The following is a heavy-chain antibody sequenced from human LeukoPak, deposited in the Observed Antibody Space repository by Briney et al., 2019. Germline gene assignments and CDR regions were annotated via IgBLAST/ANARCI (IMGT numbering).Heavy chain of an antibody. D-gene: IGHD5-18*01. Sequence: GGSLRLPCAASGFTFSSYAMSWVRQAPGKGLEWVSAISGSGGSTYYADSVKGRFTISRDNSKNTLYLQMNSLRAEDTAVYYCAKDGYSYPHVFDYWGQGTLVTVSS. CDR3: AKDGYSYPHVFDY. J-gene: IGHJ4*02. V-gene: IGHV3-23*01. CDR1: GFTFSSYA. CDR2: ISGSGGST.